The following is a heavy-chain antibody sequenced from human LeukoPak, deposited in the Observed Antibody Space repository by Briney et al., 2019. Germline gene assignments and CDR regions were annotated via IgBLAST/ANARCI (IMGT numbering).Heavy chain of an antibody. CDR2: IYYSGST. D-gene: IGHD3-22*01. CDR1: GGSISSGDYY. J-gene: IGHJ3*02. V-gene: IGHV4-30-4*01. Sequence: SQTLSLTCTVSGGSISSGDYYWSWIRQPPGKGLEWIGYIYYSGSTYYNPSLKSRVTISVDTSKNQFSLKLSSVTAADTAVYYCARGFDSSAYYSDAFDIWGQGTMVTVSS. CDR3: ARGFDSSAYYSDAFDI.